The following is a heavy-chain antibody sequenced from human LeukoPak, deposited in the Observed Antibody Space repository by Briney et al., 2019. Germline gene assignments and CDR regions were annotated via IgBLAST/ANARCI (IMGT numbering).Heavy chain of an antibody. CDR1: GFTFRSYA. V-gene: IGHV3-23*01. D-gene: IGHD2-2*01. Sequence: GGSLRLSCAASGFTFRSYAMSWVGQAPGKGLEGVSALSGSGSSKFYPVHVKGRFTISRDHSSNTMYLQMNSLRIDDMAMYHCVKSPLGDCSNTRCSDRWGHGILVTVSS. CDR2: LSGSGSSK. CDR3: VKSPLGDCSNTRCSDR. J-gene: IGHJ4*01.